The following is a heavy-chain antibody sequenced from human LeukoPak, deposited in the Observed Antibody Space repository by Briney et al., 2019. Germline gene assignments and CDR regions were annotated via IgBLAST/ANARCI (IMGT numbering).Heavy chain of an antibody. CDR3: AKDPTPTQYYYDSGYFDY. CDR1: GFTFSSYA. V-gene: IGHV3-23*01. Sequence: GGSLRLSCAASGFTFSSYAMSWVRQAPGKGLEWVSAISGSGGSTYYADSVKGRFTISRDNTKNTLYPQMNSLRAEDTAVYYCAKDPTPTQYYYDSGYFDYWGQGTLVTVSS. CDR2: ISGSGGST. J-gene: IGHJ4*02. D-gene: IGHD3-22*01.